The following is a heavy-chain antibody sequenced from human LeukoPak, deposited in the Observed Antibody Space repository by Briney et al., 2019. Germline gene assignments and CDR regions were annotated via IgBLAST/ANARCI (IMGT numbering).Heavy chain of an antibody. D-gene: IGHD3-10*01. CDR1: GGSFNDYY. CDR2: INHSGST. Sequence: SETLSLTCAVYGGSFNDYYWSWIRQSPGKGLEWIGEINHSGSTNYNPSLKSRVTTSVDRSKNQFSLKLSSVTAADTAVYYCARDTYYYGSGLDYWGQGTLVTVSS. V-gene: IGHV4-34*01. CDR3: ARDTYYYGSGLDY. J-gene: IGHJ4*02.